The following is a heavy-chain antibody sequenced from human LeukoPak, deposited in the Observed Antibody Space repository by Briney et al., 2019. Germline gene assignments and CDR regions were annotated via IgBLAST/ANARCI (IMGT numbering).Heavy chain of an antibody. V-gene: IGHV3-23*01. CDR3: AKDSYYDFWSGSPDYYYGMDV. J-gene: IGHJ6*02. CDR2: ISGSGGST. D-gene: IGHD3-3*01. CDR1: GFTFSSYA. Sequence: GGSLRLSCAASGFTFSSYAMSWVRQAPGKGLEWVSAISGSGGSTYYADSVKGRFTISRDNSKNTLYLQMNSLRAEDTAVYYCAKDSYYDFWSGSPDYYYGMDVWGQGTTVTVSS.